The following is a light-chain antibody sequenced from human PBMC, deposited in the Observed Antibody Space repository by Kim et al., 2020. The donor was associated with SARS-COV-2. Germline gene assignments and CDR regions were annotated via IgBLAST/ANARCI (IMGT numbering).Light chain of an antibody. CDR3: QQYDTSPIT. Sequence: SPGERATLSCRASQSVSNSYLAWYHQKPGQAPRLLIYGASSRAAGIPDRFSGSGSGTDFTLAISRLEPEDFAVYYCQQYDTSPITFGQGTRLEIK. J-gene: IGKJ5*01. CDR2: GAS. CDR1: QSVSNSY. V-gene: IGKV3-20*01.